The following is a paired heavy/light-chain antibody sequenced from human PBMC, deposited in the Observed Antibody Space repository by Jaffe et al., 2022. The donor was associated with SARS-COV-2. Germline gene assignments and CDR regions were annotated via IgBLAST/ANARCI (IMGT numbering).Heavy chain of an antibody. CDR1: GFTFRSHG. J-gene: IGHJ6*02. CDR3: VRLFGNNAMDV. Sequence: QVQLVESGGGVVQPGGSLRLSCAASGFTFRSHGMHWVRQAPGKGLEWVSVIWYDASQEYYSDSVRGRFTISRDNSMNTLYLQMNSLRAEDTALYYCVRLFGNNAMDVWGQGTTVTVSS. CDR2: IWYDASQE. D-gene: IGHD3-16*01. V-gene: IGHV3-33*01.
Light chain of an antibody. V-gene: IGLV2-14*03. CDR1: NSDVGGYNY. Sequence: QSALTQPASVSGSPGQSITISCTGTNSDVGGYNYVSWYQHHPGKAPKLMIYDVTNRPSGVSNRFSGSKSGNTASLTVSGLQAEDEADYYCNSYTSSSSYVFGTGTKVTVL. CDR2: DVT. CDR3: NSYTSSSSYV. J-gene: IGLJ1*01.